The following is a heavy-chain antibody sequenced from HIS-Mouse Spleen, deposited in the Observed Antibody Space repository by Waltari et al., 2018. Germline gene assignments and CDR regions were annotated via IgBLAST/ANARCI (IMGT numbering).Heavy chain of an antibody. V-gene: IGHV4-38-2*02. CDR1: GYSISSGYY. CDR2: IYHSGST. J-gene: IGHJ1*01. CDR3: ARDSWAYAIEYFQH. D-gene: IGHD2-8*01. Sequence: QVQLQASGPGLVKPSETLSLTCTVSGYSISSGYYWGWIRQPPGKGLEWIGSIYHSGSTYYNPSLKSRVTISVDTSKNQFSLKLSSVTAADTAVYYCARDSWAYAIEYFQHWGQGTLVTVSS.